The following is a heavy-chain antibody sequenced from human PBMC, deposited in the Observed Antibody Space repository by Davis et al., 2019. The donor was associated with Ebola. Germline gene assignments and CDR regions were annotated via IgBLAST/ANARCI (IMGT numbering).Heavy chain of an antibody. Sequence: MPGGSLRLSCAVYGGSFSGYYWSWIRQPPGKGLEWIGEINHSGSTNYNPSLKSRVTISVDTSKNQFSLKLSSVTAADTAVYYCARGGSNYRVWGQGTLVTVSS. V-gene: IGHV4-34*01. CDR3: ARGGSNYRV. CDR1: GGSFSGYY. D-gene: IGHD4-11*01. J-gene: IGHJ4*02. CDR2: INHSGST.